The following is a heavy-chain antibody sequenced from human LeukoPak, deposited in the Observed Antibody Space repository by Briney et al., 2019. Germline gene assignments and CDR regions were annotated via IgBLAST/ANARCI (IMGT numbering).Heavy chain of an antibody. CDR2: IYYSGST. CDR3: ARDKGSSSTSPRWFDP. V-gene: IGHV4-38-2*02. Sequence: LRLSCAASGFTFSDYYMSWIRQPPGKGLEWIGSIYYSGSTYYNPSLKSRVTISVDTSKNQFSLKLSSVTAADTAVYYCARDKGSSSTSPRWFDPWGQGTLVTVSS. CDR1: GFTFSDYY. D-gene: IGHD2-2*01. J-gene: IGHJ5*02.